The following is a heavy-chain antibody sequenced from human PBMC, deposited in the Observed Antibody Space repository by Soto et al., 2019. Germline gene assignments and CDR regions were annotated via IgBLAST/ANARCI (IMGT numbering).Heavy chain of an antibody. V-gene: IGHV3-30*04. CDR3: AAELGNTGYDGHDY. Sequence: QVQLVESGGGVVQPGRSLRLSCAASGLTFSRYAMHWVRQAPGKGLEWVAVIIYDGSNKHYADSVQGRFTISRDNSKNTLHLQMNSLSAEDTAVYYCAAELGNTGYDGHDYWGQGTLVTVSS. CDR1: GLTFSRYA. D-gene: IGHD5-12*01. J-gene: IGHJ4*02. CDR2: IIYDGSNK.